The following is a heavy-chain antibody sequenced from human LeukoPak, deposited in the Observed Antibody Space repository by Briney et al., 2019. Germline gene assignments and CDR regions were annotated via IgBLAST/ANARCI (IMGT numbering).Heavy chain of an antibody. D-gene: IGHD6-19*01. Sequence: PSETLSLTCTVSGGSISSSSAYWGWIRQPPGKGLEWIGSIYYSKNTYYNPSLKSRVTMSVDTSKNQFSLKLSSVTAADTAVYYCARDRIAVAPLGEAFDIWGQGTMVTVSS. CDR3: ARDRIAVAPLGEAFDI. CDR1: GGSISSSSAY. V-gene: IGHV4-39*07. J-gene: IGHJ3*02. CDR2: IYYSKNT.